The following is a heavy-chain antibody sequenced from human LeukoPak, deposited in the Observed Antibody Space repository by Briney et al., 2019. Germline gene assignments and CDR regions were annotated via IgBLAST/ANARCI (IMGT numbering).Heavy chain of an antibody. D-gene: IGHD3-22*01. Sequence: GGSLRLSSAASEFTFSSYAMSWVRQAPGKGLEWVSAISGSGGSTYYADSVKGRFTISRDNSKNTLYLQMNSLRAEDTAVYYCAKSQYHYYDSSGSRFDYWGQGTLVTVSS. V-gene: IGHV3-23*01. CDR2: ISGSGGST. CDR3: AKSQYHYYDSSGSRFDY. J-gene: IGHJ4*02. CDR1: EFTFSSYA.